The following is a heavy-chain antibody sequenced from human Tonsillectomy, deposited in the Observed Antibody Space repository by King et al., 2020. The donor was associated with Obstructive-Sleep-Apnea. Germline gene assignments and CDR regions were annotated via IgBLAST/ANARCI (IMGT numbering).Heavy chain of an antibody. CDR2: IDHSENA. J-gene: IGHJ2*01. V-gene: IGHV4-34*01. Sequence: VQLPQWGAGLFKPSETLSLTCAVYDGSFIGYYWTWIRQPPGKGLEWIGEIDHSENANYNPSLKSRVTIAVDTSKKQFSLKLTSVTAADTAVYYCARVCGSGGFERWYFDLWGRGTLVTVSS. D-gene: IGHD3-10*01. CDR1: DGSFIGYY. CDR3: ARVCGSGGFERWYFDL.